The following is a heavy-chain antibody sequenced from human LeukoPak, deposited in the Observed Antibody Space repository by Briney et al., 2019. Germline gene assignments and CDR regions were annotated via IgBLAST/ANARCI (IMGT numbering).Heavy chain of an antibody. CDR3: ARGRSYYYGSGSSPFDY. D-gene: IGHD3-10*01. Sequence: SETLSLTCAVYGGSFSGYYWSWIRQPPGKGLEWIGEINHSGSTNYNPSLKSLVTISVDTSKNRFSLKLSSVTAADTAVYYCARGRSYYYGSGSSPFDYWGQGTLVTVSS. V-gene: IGHV4-34*01. CDR1: GGSFSGYY. J-gene: IGHJ4*02. CDR2: INHSGST.